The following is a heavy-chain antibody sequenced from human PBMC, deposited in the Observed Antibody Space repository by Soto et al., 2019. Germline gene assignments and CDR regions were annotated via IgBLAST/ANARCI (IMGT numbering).Heavy chain of an antibody. D-gene: IGHD1-1*01. CDR2: TYYRSKWYN. Sequence: SQTLSLTCAISGDSVSSNSAAWNWIRQSPSRGLEWLGRTYYRSKWYNDYAVSVKSRITINPDTSKNQFSLQLNSVTPEDTAVYYCARGKVEPPTQRSFDYYGMHVWGPGTMATLFS. V-gene: IGHV6-1*01. CDR1: GDSVSSNSAA. J-gene: IGHJ6*02. CDR3: ARGKVEPPTQRSFDYYGMHV.